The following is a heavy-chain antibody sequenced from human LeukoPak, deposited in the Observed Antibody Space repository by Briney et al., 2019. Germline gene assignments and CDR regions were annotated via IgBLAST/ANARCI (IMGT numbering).Heavy chain of an antibody. CDR1: GGTFSSCA. Sequence: SVKLSCKASGGTFSSCAISWVRQAPGQGLEWMGRIIPSLDVANYAQKFQGRVTITAYKSTSTVYMELSSLKSEDTAVYYCVYCSGGSCFASNLFDPWGEGTLVTVSS. CDR2: IIPSLDVA. CDR3: VYCSGGSCFASNLFDP. J-gene: IGHJ5*02. D-gene: IGHD2-15*01. V-gene: IGHV1-69*04.